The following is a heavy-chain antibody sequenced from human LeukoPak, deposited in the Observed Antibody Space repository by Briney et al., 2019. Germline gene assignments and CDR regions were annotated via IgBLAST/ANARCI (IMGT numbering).Heavy chain of an antibody. CDR3: AREREWLLINPYYFDY. Sequence: GGSLRLSCAASGFTFGSYSMNWVRQAPGKGLEWVSSISSSSSYIYYADSVKGRFTISRDNAKNSLYLQMNSLRAEDTAVYYCAREREWLLINPYYFDYWGQGTLVTVSS. J-gene: IGHJ4*02. V-gene: IGHV3-21*01. D-gene: IGHD5-12*01. CDR2: ISSSSSYI. CDR1: GFTFGSYS.